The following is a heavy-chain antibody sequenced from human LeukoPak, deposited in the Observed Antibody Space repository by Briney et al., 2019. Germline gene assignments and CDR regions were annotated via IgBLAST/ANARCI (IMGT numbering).Heavy chain of an antibody. D-gene: IGHD6-19*01. CDR3: ARTPLLSGWHIDY. V-gene: IGHV4-39*07. J-gene: IGHJ4*02. CDR2: IYYSGST. CDR1: GGSISSSSYY. Sequence: PSETLSLTCTVSGGSISSSSYYWGWIRQPPGKGLEWIGSIYYSGSTYYNPSLKSRVTISVDTSKNQFSLKLSSVTAADTAVYYCARTPLLSGWHIDYWGQGTLVTVSS.